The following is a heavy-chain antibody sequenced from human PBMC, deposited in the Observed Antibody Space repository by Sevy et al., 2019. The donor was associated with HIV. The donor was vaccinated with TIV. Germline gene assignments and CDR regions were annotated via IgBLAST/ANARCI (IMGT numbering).Heavy chain of an antibody. J-gene: IGHJ6*02. Sequence: GGSLRLSCVTSGFTFRTSGMHWVRQSPGKGLEWVAVISYDGSDKFYADSVKGRFTITRDNVKNTLYLQMNGLTTEDTAVYYCARPRANYVDHYFFYAMDVWGQGTTVTVSS. CDR1: GFTFRTSG. CDR3: ARPRANYVDHYFFYAMDV. D-gene: IGHD4-17*01. CDR2: ISYDGSDK. V-gene: IGHV3-30*03.